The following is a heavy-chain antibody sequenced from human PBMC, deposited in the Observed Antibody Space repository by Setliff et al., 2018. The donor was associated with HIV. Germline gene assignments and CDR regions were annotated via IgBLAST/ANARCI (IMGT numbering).Heavy chain of an antibody. CDR3: ARRHFYDSSGQVWAFDI. Sequence: SVKVSCKASGGTFSTSAISWMPQAPGQGLEWMGGIIPFFGSANHAQKFTGRLTITTDASSSTAYMDRSSLTSEDPAVYYCARRHFYDSSGQVWAFDIWGQGTMVTVSS. J-gene: IGHJ3*02. D-gene: IGHD3-22*01. V-gene: IGHV1-69*05. CDR2: IIPFFGSA. CDR1: GGTFSTSA.